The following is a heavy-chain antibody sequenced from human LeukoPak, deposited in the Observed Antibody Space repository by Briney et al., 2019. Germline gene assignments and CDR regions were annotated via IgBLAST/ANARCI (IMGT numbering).Heavy chain of an antibody. V-gene: IGHV4-59*12. CDR1: GGSISSYQ. CDR3: AREVVGAPDAFDI. D-gene: IGHD1-26*01. J-gene: IGHJ3*02. CDR2: IYDSGSA. Sequence: SETLSLTCTVSGGSISSYQWSWIRQPPGKGLEWIGNIYDSGSANYNPSLKSRVVISVDTSKNQFSLKLSSVTAADTAVYYCAREVVGAPDAFDIWGQGTMVTVSS.